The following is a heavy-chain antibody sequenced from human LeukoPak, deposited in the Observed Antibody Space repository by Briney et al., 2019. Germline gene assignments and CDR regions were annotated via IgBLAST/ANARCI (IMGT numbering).Heavy chain of an antibody. CDR1: GFTFRSNR. J-gene: IGHJ3*02. CDR2: VSSSGRHM. Sequence: GGSLRLSCAASGFTFRSNRRNWARQAQGKGRKWVSSVSSSGRHMYYADSVKGRFTISRDNAKNSLYLQMNSLRAEDTAVYYCGRVKEASAFDIWGQGTMVTVSS. CDR3: GRVKEASAFDI. D-gene: IGHD5-12*01. V-gene: IGHV3-21*01.